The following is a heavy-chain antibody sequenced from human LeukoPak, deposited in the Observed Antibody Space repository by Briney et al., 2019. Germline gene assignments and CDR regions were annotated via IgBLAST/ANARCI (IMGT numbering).Heavy chain of an antibody. J-gene: IGHJ6*02. Sequence: ASVKVSCKASGYTFTSYDINWVRQATGQGLEWMGWMNPNSGNTGYAQKFQGRVTMTRNTSISTAYMELSSLRSEDTAVYYCARGYCSSTSCYWAYYHYYYGMDVWGQGTTVTVSS. V-gene: IGHV1-8*01. CDR1: GYTFTSYD. CDR2: MNPNSGNT. CDR3: ARGYCSSTSCYWAYYHYYYGMDV. D-gene: IGHD2-2*01.